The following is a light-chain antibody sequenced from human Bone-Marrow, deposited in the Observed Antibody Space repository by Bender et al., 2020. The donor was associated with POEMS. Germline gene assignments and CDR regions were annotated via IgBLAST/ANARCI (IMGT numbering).Light chain of an antibody. CDR2: EDN. V-gene: IGLV3-1*01. CDR1: NLGDKY. Sequence: SYEMTQPPSVSVSPGQTATITCSGDNLGDKYVSWYQLRPDQSPVLVMSEDNKRPSGIPERFSGSNSGNTATLTISGTQAVDEADYYCQAWESSTADVVFGGGTKLTVL. CDR3: QAWESSTADVV. J-gene: IGLJ2*01.